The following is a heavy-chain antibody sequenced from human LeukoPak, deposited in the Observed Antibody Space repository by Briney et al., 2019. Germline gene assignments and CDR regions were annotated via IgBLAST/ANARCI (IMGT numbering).Heavy chain of an antibody. D-gene: IGHD2-15*01. CDR2: IYSGGST. CDR1: GFTVSSNY. Sequence: GGSLRLSCAASGFTVSSNYMSWVRQAPGKGLEWVSVIYSGGSTYYADSVKGRFTISRDNSKNTLYLQMNSLRAEDTAVYYCANKILGSKPFDYWGQRTLVTVSS. CDR3: ANKILGSKPFDY. J-gene: IGHJ4*02. V-gene: IGHV3-53*01.